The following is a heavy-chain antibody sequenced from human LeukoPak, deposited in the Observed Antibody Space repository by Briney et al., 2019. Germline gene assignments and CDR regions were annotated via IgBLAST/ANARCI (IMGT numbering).Heavy chain of an antibody. D-gene: IGHD1/OR15-1a*01. J-gene: IGHJ3*02. CDR1: GGSITSNF. V-gene: IGHV4-59*01. CDR3: ARDRRREQLHAFDI. Sequence: SETLSLTCTVSGGSITSNFWSWIRQPPGQGLQWVAYTHYSDNTHYNPSLKSRVTISVDTSKNQLSLMLSSVSAADTAVYYCARDRRREQLHAFDIWGQGTMVTVSS. CDR2: THYSDNT.